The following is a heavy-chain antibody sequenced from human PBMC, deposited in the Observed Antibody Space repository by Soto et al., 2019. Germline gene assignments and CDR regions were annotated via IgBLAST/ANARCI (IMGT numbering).Heavy chain of an antibody. V-gene: IGHV4-61*01. J-gene: IGHJ3*02. D-gene: IGHD5-18*01. CDR3: ARSGYSYGENAFDI. CDR2: IYYSGST. CDR1: GGSVSSGSYY. Sequence: SETLSLTCTVSGGSVSSGSYYWSWIRQPPGKGLEWIGYIYYSGSTNYNPSLKSRVTISVDTSKNQFSLKLSSVTAADTAVYYCARSGYSYGENAFDIWGQGTMVTVSS.